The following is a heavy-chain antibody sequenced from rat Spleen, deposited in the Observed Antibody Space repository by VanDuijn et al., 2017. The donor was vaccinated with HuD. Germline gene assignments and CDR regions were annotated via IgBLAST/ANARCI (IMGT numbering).Heavy chain of an antibody. D-gene: IGHD1-9*01. CDR1: GFSLTGNN. Sequence: QVQLKESGPGLVQPSQTLSLTCTVSGFSLTGNNVHWVRQPPGKGLDWMGVIWTGGSTDYNSALKSRLSISRDTSKSQVFLKMNSLKTEDTAMYFCARWYGYNYFDYWGQGVMVTVSS. V-gene: IGHV2-30*01. CDR3: ARWYGYNYFDY. CDR2: IWTGGST. J-gene: IGHJ2*01.